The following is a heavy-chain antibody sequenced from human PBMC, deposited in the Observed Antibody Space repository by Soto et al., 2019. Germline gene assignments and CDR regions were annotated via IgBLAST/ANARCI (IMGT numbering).Heavy chain of an antibody. D-gene: IGHD3-10*01. CDR1: GFTFTNYA. V-gene: IGHV3-23*01. CDR3: AKDARKVRGVVDCYFDL. CDR2: MSVTGGST. J-gene: IGHJ2*01. Sequence: EVQLLESGGGLVQPGGSLRLSCAASGFTFTNYAMSWVRQAPGKGLEWVSGMSVTGGSTYYADSVKGRFTISGDNLKTTLYLQMNSLSSQDTAGYCSAKDARKVRGVVDCYFDLWGRGTLVTVSS.